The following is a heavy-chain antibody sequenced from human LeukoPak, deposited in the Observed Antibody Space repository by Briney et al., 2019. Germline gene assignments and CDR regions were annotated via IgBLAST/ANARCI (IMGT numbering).Heavy chain of an antibody. V-gene: IGHV3-21*01. D-gene: IGHD2-2*01. J-gene: IGHJ4*02. Sequence: GGSLRLSCAASGFTFSSYSMNWVRQAPGEGLEWVSSISSSSSSYIYYADSVKGRFTISRDNAKNSLYLQMNSLRAEDTAVYYCARDRGYCSSTSCYSFDYWGQGTLVTVSS. CDR2: ISSSSSSYI. CDR3: ARDRGYCSSTSCYSFDY. CDR1: GFTFSSYS.